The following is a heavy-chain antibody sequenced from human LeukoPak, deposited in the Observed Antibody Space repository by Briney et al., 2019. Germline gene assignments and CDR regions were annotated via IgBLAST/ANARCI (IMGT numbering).Heavy chain of an antibody. CDR1: GYTFTSYD. J-gene: IGHJ6*03. V-gene: IGHV1-8*01. D-gene: IGHD3-3*01. CDR3: ARGLATIFGVVIISMDYYYYMDV. CDR2: MNPNSGNT. Sequence: ASVKVSCKASGYTFTSYDINWVRQATGQGLEWMGWMNPNSGNTGYAQKFQGRVTMTRNTSISTAYMELSSLRSEDTAVYYCARGLATIFGVVIISMDYYYYMDVWGKGTTVTVSS.